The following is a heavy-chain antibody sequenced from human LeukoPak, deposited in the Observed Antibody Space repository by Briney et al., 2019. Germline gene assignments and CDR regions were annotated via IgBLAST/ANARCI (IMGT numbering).Heavy chain of an antibody. J-gene: IGHJ4*02. V-gene: IGHV3-23*01. CDR3: AEGSHGYNYGEIDY. CDR1: GFTFSSYW. CDR2: ISGSGGAT. Sequence: GGSLRLSCAASGFTFSSYWMTWIRQAPGKGLEWVSVISGSGGATSHADSVKGRLTISRDNSKNTLYLQMNSLRAEDTAVYYCAEGSHGYNYGEIDYWGQGTLVTVSS. D-gene: IGHD5-18*01.